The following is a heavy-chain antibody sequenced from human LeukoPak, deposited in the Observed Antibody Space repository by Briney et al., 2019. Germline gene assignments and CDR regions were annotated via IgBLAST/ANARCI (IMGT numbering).Heavy chain of an antibody. V-gene: IGHV1-18*01. D-gene: IGHD1-26*01. Sequence: ASVKVSCKASGYTFTSYGISWVRQAPGQGLERMGWISAYNGNTNYAQKLQGRVTMTTDTSTSTAYMELSSLRSEDTAVYYCARESGSYHVNDYWGQGTLVTVSS. CDR1: GYTFTSYG. CDR3: ARESGSYHVNDY. J-gene: IGHJ4*02. CDR2: ISAYNGNT.